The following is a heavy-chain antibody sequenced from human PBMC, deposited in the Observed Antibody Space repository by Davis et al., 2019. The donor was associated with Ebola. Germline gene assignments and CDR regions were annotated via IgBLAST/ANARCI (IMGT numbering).Heavy chain of an antibody. V-gene: IGHV3-64*01. J-gene: IGHJ5*02. Sequence: RVTISRDNSKKTLYLQMGSLRAEDTAVYYCARDAALNWFDPWGQGSLVTVSS. D-gene: IGHD6-25*01. CDR3: ARDAALNWFDP.